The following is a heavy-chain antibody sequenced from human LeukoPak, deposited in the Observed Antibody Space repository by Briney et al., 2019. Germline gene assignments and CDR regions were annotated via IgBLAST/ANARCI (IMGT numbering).Heavy chain of an antibody. CDR2: INPSGGST. V-gene: IGHV1-46*01. Sequence: ASVKVSCKASGYTFSSYGISWVRQAPGQGLEWMGIINPSGGSTSYAQKFQGRVTMTRDTSTSTVYMELSSLRSEDTAVYYCASRGVVPAAMPYCYYGMDVWGQGTTVTVSS. J-gene: IGHJ6*02. CDR1: GYTFSSYG. D-gene: IGHD2-2*01. CDR3: ASRGVVPAAMPYCYYGMDV.